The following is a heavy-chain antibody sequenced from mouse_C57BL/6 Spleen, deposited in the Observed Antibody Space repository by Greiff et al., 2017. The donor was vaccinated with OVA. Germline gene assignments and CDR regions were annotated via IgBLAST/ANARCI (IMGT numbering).Heavy chain of an antibody. Sequence: QVQLKQSGAELVRPGTSVKVSCKASGYAFTNYLIEWVKQRPGQGLEWIGVINPGSGGTNYNEKFKGKATLTADKSSSTAYMQLSSLTSEDSAVYFCARHDYDVWFAYWGQGTLVTVSA. J-gene: IGHJ3*01. CDR3: ARHDYDVWFAY. V-gene: IGHV1-54*01. CDR2: INPGSGGT. D-gene: IGHD2-4*01. CDR1: GYAFTNYL.